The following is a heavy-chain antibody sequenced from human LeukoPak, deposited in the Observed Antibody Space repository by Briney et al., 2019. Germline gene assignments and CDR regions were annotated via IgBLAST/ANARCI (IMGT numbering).Heavy chain of an antibody. V-gene: IGHV3-23*01. CDR3: AKTPAVAGTPADY. J-gene: IGHJ4*02. Sequence: GGSLRLSCEFSGIILSTYAKNWVRQAPGKGLEWVSAISGSGGSTYHADSVKGRFTISRDNSKNTLYLQMNSLRAEDTAVYYCAKTPAVAGTPADYWGQGALVTVSS. CDR2: ISGSGGST. D-gene: IGHD6-19*01. CDR1: GIILSTYA.